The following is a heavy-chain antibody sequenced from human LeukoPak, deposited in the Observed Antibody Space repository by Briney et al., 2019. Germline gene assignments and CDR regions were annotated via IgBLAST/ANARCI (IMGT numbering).Heavy chain of an antibody. D-gene: IGHD4-17*01. CDR3: ARHFVTTWYFDL. Sequence: SETPSLTCTVSGGSISSYYWSWIRQPPGKGLEWIGYIYYSGSTNYNPSLKSRVTISVDTSKNQFSLKLSSVTAADTAVYYCARHFVTTWYFDLWGRGTLVTVSS. CDR1: GGSISSYY. J-gene: IGHJ2*01. V-gene: IGHV4-59*08. CDR2: IYYSGST.